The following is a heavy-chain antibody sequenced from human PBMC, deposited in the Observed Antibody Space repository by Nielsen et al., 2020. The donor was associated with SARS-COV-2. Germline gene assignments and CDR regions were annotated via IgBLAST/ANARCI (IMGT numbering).Heavy chain of an antibody. CDR1: GFTFDDYG. V-gene: IGHV3-43D*04. CDR2: INWDGDRR. D-gene: IGHD3-16*01. CDR3: AKAPRHRDYILQYYYYGMDV. Sequence: GESLKISCTASGFTFDDYGMHWVRQVPGKGLEWVSFINWDGDRRHYGDSVQGRFTVSRDNNKNTLYLDLISLTTEDTGFYFCAKAPRHRDYILQYYYYGMDVWGQGTTVTVSS. J-gene: IGHJ6*02.